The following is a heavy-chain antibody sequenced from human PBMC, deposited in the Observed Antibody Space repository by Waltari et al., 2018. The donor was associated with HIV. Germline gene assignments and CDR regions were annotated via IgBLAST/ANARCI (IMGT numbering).Heavy chain of an antibody. CDR1: YTFTSYA. CDR2: INAGNGNT. V-gene: IGHV1-3*01. Sequence: YTFTSYAMHWVRQAPGQRLEWMGCINAGNGNTKYSQKFQGRVTITRDTSASTAYMELSSLRSEDTAVYYCAREGPASESDSGYATGITGLYCSGGSCYEGNAFDIWGQGTMVTVSS. D-gene: IGHD2-15*01. CDR3: AREGPASESDSGYATGITGLYCSGGSCYEGNAFDI. J-gene: IGHJ3*02.